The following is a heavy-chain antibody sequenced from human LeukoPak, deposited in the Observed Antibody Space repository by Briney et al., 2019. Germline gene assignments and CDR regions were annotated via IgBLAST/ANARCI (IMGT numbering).Heavy chain of an antibody. CDR1: GGSVSSGSYY. J-gene: IGHJ4*02. CDR2: IYYSGST. D-gene: IGHD3-3*01. Sequence: SETLSLTCTVSGGSVSSGSYYWSWIRQPPGKGLEWIGYIYYSGSTNYNPSLKSRVVISVDTSKNQFSLKLTSVTAADTAVYYCARGFYYFDDWGQGTLVTVSS. V-gene: IGHV4-61*01. CDR3: ARGFYYFDD.